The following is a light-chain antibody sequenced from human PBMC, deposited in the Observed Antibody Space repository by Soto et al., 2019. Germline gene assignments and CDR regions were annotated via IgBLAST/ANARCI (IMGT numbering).Light chain of an antibody. Sequence: EIVLTQSPGTLSLSPGERATLSCRASQSVNSRLAWYQHKPGQAPRLLISGASSRATGIPDMFSGSGSATDFTLTISRLEPEDFAVYYCHQYDSWTFGQGTKVDIK. J-gene: IGKJ1*01. CDR1: QSVNSR. CDR3: HQYDSWT. CDR2: GAS. V-gene: IGKV3-20*01.